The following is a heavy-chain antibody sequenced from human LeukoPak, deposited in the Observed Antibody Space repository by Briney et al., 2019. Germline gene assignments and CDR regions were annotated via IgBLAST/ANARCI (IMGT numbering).Heavy chain of an antibody. Sequence: ASVKVSCKASGYTFTGYYMHWVRQAPGQGLEWMGWINPNSGGTNYAQKFRGRVTMTRDTSISTAYMELSRLRSDDTAVYYCASNYYDSSGYSFDYWGQGTLVTVSS. CDR2: INPNSGGT. V-gene: IGHV1-2*02. CDR1: GYTFTGYY. J-gene: IGHJ4*02. D-gene: IGHD3-22*01. CDR3: ASNYYDSSGYSFDY.